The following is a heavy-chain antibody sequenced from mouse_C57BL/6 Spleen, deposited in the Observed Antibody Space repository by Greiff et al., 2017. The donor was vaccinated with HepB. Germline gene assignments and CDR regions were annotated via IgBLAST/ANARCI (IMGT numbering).Heavy chain of an antibody. CDR3: AKEDYYGNYYFDY. D-gene: IGHD2-1*01. Sequence: QVQLQQSGPELVKPGASVKISCKASGYAFSSSWMNWVKQRPGKGLEWIGRIYPGDGDTNYNGKFKGKATLTADKASSTAYMQLSSLTSEDSAVYFCAKEDYYGNYYFDYWGQGTTLTVSS. J-gene: IGHJ2*01. CDR2: IYPGDGDT. V-gene: IGHV1-82*01. CDR1: GYAFSSSW.